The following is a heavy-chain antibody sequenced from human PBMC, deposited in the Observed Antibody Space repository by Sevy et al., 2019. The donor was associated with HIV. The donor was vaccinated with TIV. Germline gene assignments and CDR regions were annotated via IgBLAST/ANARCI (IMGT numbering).Heavy chain of an antibody. Sequence: SETLSLTCTVSGCSVSSGSYYWSWIRQPPGKGLGWIGYIYYSGSTNYNPSLKSRVTISVDTSKNQFSLKLSSVTAADTAVYYCAGQGYCSGGSCYVAFDIWGQGTMVTVSS. D-gene: IGHD2-15*01. CDR2: IYYSGST. CDR1: GCSVSSGSYY. CDR3: AGQGYCSGGSCYVAFDI. J-gene: IGHJ3*02. V-gene: IGHV4-61*01.